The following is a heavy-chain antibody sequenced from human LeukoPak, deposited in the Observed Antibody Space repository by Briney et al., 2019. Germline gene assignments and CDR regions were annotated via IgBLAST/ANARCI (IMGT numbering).Heavy chain of an antibody. CDR3: ARILSPAAGTDYHYYGMDV. CDR1: GGSISSGGYY. V-gene: IGHV4-31*03. Sequence: PSETLSLTCTVSGGSISSGGYYWSWIRQHPGKGLKLIEYIYYSGSTYYNPSLNSRVTISVDTSKNQFSLKLSSVTAADTAVYYCARILSPAAGTDYHYYGMDVWGQGTTVTVSS. J-gene: IGHJ6*02. CDR2: IYYSGST. D-gene: IGHD6-13*01.